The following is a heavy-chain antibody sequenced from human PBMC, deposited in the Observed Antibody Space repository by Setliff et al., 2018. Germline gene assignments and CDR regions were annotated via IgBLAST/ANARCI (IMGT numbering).Heavy chain of an antibody. CDR1: GDTFSTYT. CDR2: IIPLLETV. V-gene: IGHV1-69*06. CDR3: SRLVRYCTTTTCQSVPGAEV. Sequence: ASVKVSCKASGDTFSTYTLSWVRQAPGQGLEWMGGIIPLLETVKYAQKFQGRVTITADKSTSTAYMELRSLRSDDTAVYYCSRLVRYCTTTTCQSVPGAEVWGQGTLVTVSS. J-gene: IGHJ4*02. D-gene: IGHD2-8*01.